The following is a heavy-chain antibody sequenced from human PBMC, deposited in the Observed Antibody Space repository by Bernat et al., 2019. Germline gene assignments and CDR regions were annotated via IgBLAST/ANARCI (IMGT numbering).Heavy chain of an antibody. CDR1: GYTFTGYY. Sequence: QVQLVQSGAEVKKPGASVKVSCKASGYTFTGYYMHWVRQAPGQGLEWMGWINPNSGGTNYAQKFQGWVTMTRDTSISTAYMELSRLRSDDTAVYYCARDQNYDSSGSGVTADYYYGMDVWGQGTTVTVYS. CDR3: ARDQNYDSSGSGVTADYYYGMDV. D-gene: IGHD3-22*01. V-gene: IGHV1-2*04. J-gene: IGHJ6*02. CDR2: INPNSGGT.